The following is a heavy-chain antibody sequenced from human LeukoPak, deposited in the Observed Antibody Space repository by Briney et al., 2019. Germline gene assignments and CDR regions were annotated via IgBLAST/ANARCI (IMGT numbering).Heavy chain of an antibody. V-gene: IGHV1-69*01. J-gene: IGHJ4*02. D-gene: IGHD6-13*01. CDR1: GGTFSSYA. CDR3: AVRNRSSWSPFDF. Sequence: SVKVSCKASGGTFSSYAISWVRQAPGQGLEWMGGIIPIFGTANYAQKFQGRVTITADESTSTAYMELSSLRSDDTAVYYCAVRNRSSWSPFDFWGQGTLVTVSS. CDR2: IIPIFGTA.